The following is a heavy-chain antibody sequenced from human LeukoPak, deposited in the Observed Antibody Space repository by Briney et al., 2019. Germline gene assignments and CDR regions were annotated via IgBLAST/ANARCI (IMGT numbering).Heavy chain of an antibody. CDR1: GGTFSSYA. V-gene: IGHV1-69*13. Sequence: PVKVSCKASGGTFSSYAISGVRQAPGQGLEWMGGIIPIFGTANYAQKFQGRVTITADESTSTAYMELSSLRSEDTAVYYCAREVLEIGAIWGQGTMVTVSS. J-gene: IGHJ3*02. CDR3: AREVLEIGAI. CDR2: IIPIFGTA.